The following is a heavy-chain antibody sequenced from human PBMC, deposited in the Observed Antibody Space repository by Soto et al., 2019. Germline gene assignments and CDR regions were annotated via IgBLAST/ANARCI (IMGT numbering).Heavy chain of an antibody. CDR3: AKEGSSYYAMDV. V-gene: IGHV1-46*01. CDR1: GYTFTSYY. J-gene: IGHJ6*02. CDR2: INPSGGST. D-gene: IGHD2-2*01. Sequence: ASVKVSCKASGYTFTSYYMHWVRQAPGQGLEWMGIINPSGGSTSYAQKFQGRVTMTRDTSTSTVYMELSSLRSEDTAVYYCAKEGSSYYAMDVWGQGTSVTVSS.